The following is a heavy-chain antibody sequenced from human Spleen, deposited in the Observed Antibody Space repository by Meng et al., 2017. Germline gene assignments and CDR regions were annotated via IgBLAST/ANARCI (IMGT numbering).Heavy chain of an antibody. CDR1: GFAFSSYA. CDR2: IGTGGDT. D-gene: IGHD6-19*01. J-gene: IGHJ3*02. CDR3: TIYIRGHI. Sequence: GGSLRLSCAASGFAFSSYALHWVRRAPGKGLEWVSAIGTGGDTYYADSVRGRFTISRDDSRNTAFLQMNSLKTEDSAVYYCTIYIRGHIWGQGTMVTVSS. V-gene: IGHV3-47*01.